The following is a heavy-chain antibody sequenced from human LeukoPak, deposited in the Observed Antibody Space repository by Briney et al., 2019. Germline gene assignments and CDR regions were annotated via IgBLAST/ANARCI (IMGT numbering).Heavy chain of an antibody. CDR3: ARGTYTSGWD. J-gene: IGHJ4*02. Sequence: PGGSLRLSCAASGFTFSNFEMNWVRQARGKGLEGVAYISSSGSSKHYADSVKGRFTISSDNAKRSLYLQMNSLRVEDTAVYYCARGTYTSGWDWGQGTLVTVSS. V-gene: IGHV3-48*03. CDR1: GFTFSNFE. D-gene: IGHD6-19*01. CDR2: ISSSGSSK.